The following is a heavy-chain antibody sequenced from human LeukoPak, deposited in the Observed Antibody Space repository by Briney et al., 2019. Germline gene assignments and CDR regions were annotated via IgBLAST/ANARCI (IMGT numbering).Heavy chain of an antibody. CDR3: ARDRCSGGSCYSFDY. CDR1: GYTFTGYY. Sequence: EASVTVSCKASGYTFTGYYMHWVRQAPGQGVEGMGWINPNSGGTNYAQKFQGWVTMTRDTSISTAYMELSRLRSDDTAVYYCARDRCSGGSCYSFDYWGQGTLVTVSS. J-gene: IGHJ4*02. CDR2: INPNSGGT. V-gene: IGHV1-2*04. D-gene: IGHD2-15*01.